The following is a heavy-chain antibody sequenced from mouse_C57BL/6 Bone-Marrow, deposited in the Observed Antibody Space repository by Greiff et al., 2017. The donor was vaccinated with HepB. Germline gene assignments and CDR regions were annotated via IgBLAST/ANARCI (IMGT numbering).Heavy chain of an antibody. CDR1: GYTFTDYE. D-gene: IGHD1-1*01. J-gene: IGHJ3*01. CDR3: TRERDYYGSSLLFAY. CDR2: IDPETGGT. V-gene: IGHV1-15*01. Sequence: VQLVESGAELVRPGASVTLSCKASGYTFTDYEMHWVKQTPVHGLEWIGAIDPETGGTAYNQKFKGKAILTADKSASTAYMELRSLKSEDSAVYYCTRERDYYGSSLLFAYWGQGTLVTVSA.